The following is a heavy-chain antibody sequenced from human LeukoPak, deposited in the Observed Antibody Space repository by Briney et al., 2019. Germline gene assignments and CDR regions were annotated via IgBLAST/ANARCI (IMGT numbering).Heavy chain of an antibody. D-gene: IGHD3-9*01. CDR2: IYYSGST. V-gene: IGHV4-39*01. CDR3: ARGASYYDIWTGWGSYYYGMDV. J-gene: IGHJ6*02. CDR1: GGSISSSSYY. Sequence: SETLSLTCTVSGGSISSSSYYWGWIRQPPGKGLEWTGSIYYSGSTYYNPSLKSPVTISVDTSKNQFTLKLSSVTAADTAVYYCARGASYYDIWTGWGSYYYGMDVWGQGTTVTVSS.